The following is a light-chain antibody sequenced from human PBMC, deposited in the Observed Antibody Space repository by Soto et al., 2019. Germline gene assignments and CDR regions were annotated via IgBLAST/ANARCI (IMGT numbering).Light chain of an antibody. CDR3: QQDYNLFT. V-gene: IGKV3D-7*01. CDR1: QSVSSSY. CDR2: GAS. J-gene: IGKJ3*01. Sequence: PGERVTLSCRASQSVSSSYLTWHQQKPGQAPRLLIYGASTRATSIPARFSGSGSGTDFTLTISSLQPEDFAVYYCQQDYNLFTFGPGTKVDIK.